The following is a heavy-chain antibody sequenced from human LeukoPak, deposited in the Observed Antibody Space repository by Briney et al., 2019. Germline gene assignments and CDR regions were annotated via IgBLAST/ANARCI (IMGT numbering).Heavy chain of an antibody. Sequence: SETLSLTCTVSGGSISSYYWSWIRQPPGKGLEWIGYIYYSVSTNYNPSLKSRVTISVDTSKNQFSLKLSSVTAADTAVYYCAREFSHYDFWSGYYTALYFDYWGQGTLVTVSS. CDR1: GGSISSYY. CDR2: IYYSVST. J-gene: IGHJ4*02. CDR3: AREFSHYDFWSGYYTALYFDY. D-gene: IGHD3-3*01. V-gene: IGHV4-59*01.